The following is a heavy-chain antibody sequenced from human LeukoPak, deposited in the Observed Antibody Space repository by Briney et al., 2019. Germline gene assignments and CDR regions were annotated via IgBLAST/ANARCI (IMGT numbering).Heavy chain of an antibody. CDR1: GGTFSSYA. V-gene: IGHV1-69*05. Sequence: SVKVSCKASGGTFSSYAISWVRQAPGQGLEWMGGIIPIFGTANYAQKFQGRVTITTDESTSTAYMELSSLRSEDTAVYYCARGRRSSSNYYYYYMDVWGKGTTVTVSS. CDR2: IIPIFGTA. J-gene: IGHJ6*03. D-gene: IGHD6-6*01. CDR3: ARGRRSSSNYYYYYMDV.